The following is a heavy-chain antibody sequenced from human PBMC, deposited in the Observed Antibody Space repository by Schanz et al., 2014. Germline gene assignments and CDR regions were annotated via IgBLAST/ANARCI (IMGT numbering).Heavy chain of an antibody. V-gene: IGHV3-33*01. J-gene: IGHJ5*02. CDR3: ARAGLNFGLINIWFDP. CDR2: RWYDGSNE. D-gene: IGHD3-3*01. Sequence: QVQLVESGGGVVQPGRSLRLSCAASGFTFSNHGMHWVRQSPGKGLEWVALRWYDGSNEYYADSVKGRFTISRDNPKKTLYLQMNSLRAEDTAVYYCARAGLNFGLINIWFDPWGQGTLVTVSS. CDR1: GFTFSNHG.